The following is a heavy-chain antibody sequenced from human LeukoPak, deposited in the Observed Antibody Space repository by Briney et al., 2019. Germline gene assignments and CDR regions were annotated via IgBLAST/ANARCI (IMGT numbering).Heavy chain of an antibody. CDR3: ARGRSGYGGNSGIASCDY. V-gene: IGHV4-38-2*02. D-gene: IGHD4-23*01. Sequence: SETLSLTCTVSGDSISNGYYCGWLRQPPGRVLEWIGIIYHTGSTYYNPSLKSRVIISVDTSKNQFSLKLSSVTAADTAVYYCARGRSGYGGNSGIASCDYWGQGTLVTVSS. CDR1: GDSISNGYY. CDR2: IYHTGST. J-gene: IGHJ4*02.